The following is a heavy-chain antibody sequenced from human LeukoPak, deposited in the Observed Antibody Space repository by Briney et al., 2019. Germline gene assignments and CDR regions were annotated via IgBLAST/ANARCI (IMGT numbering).Heavy chain of an antibody. J-gene: IGHJ5*02. Sequence: GGSLRLSCAASGFTFSSYAMSWVRQAPGKGPEWVSAISGSGGSTDYADSVKGRFTISRGNSKNTLYLQMNSLRAEDTAVYYCVKDVVEPIPPNWFDHWGQGTLVTVSS. CDR2: ISGSGGST. CDR3: VKDVVEPIPPNWFDH. V-gene: IGHV3-23*01. CDR1: GFTFSSYA. D-gene: IGHD2-2*02.